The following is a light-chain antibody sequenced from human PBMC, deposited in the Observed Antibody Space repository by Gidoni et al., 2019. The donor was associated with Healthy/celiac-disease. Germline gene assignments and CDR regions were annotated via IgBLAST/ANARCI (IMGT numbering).Light chain of an antibody. CDR1: QSVSSSY. V-gene: IGKV3-20*01. CDR2: GVS. J-gene: IGKJ5*01. CDR3: QQYGSSPPVT. Sequence: EIVLTQSPGTLSLSPGERATLSCRASQSVSSSYLAWYQQKPGQAPRLLIYGVSSRATGIPDRFSGSGSGTDFTLTISRLEPEDFAVYYCQQYGSSPPVTFGQXTRLEIK.